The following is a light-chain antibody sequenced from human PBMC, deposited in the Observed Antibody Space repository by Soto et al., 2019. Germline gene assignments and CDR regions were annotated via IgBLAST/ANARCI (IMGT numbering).Light chain of an antibody. J-gene: IGLJ3*02. CDR1: SSDVGAYNY. V-gene: IGLV2-8*01. CDR2: EVT. CDR3: SSFASSNTEM. Sequence: QSALTQPPSASGSPGQSVTISCTGTSSDVGAYNYVSWYQQHAGKAPKLVIYEVTKRPSGVPDRFSGSKSANTASLTVSGLQAEDEADYYCSSFASSNTEMFGGGTKVTVL.